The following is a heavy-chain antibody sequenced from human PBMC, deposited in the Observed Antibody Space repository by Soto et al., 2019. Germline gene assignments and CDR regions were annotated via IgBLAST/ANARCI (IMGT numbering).Heavy chain of an antibody. D-gene: IGHD2-15*01. V-gene: IGHV3-74*01. J-gene: IGHJ6*02. CDR3: ARGALGYCSDISCLGRYHYYGMDV. CDR2: IRTDGSIT. Sequence: EVQLVESGGGLVQPGGSLRLSCAASGFTFSSYWMHWVRQAPGKGLLWVSHIRTDGSITTHADSVRGWFAISRDNTKNTLYLQMNNLRAEDTAVYYCARGALGYCSDISCLGRYHYYGMDVWGQGTTVTVSS. CDR1: GFTFSSYW.